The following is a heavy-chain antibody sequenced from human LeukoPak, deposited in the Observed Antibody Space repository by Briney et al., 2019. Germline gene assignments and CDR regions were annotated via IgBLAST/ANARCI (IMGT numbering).Heavy chain of an antibody. CDR3: AREALGSYYTMFDY. D-gene: IGHD1-26*01. Sequence: AAVKISYKASGYTFTDYYMHWVRQAPGQGLEWMGWINPNGGGTTYAQKSQGRVSMTRDTSITTAYMEVSSLRSDDTAVYYCAREALGSYYTMFDYWGQGTLVTVSS. CDR2: INPNGGGT. V-gene: IGHV1-2*02. J-gene: IGHJ4*02. CDR1: GYTFTDYY.